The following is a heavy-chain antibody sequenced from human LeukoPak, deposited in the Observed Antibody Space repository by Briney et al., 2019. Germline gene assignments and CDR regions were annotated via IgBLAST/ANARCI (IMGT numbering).Heavy chain of an antibody. D-gene: IGHD3-10*01. J-gene: IGHJ6*02. CDR1: GGSISSYY. CDR2: IYYSGGT. V-gene: IGHV4-59*08. Sequence: SETLSLTCTVSGGSISSYYWSWIRQPPGKGLEWIGYIYYSGGTNYNPSLKSRVTISVDTSKNQFSLKLSSVTAADTAVYYCAGPPPRSYYGSGSMADYYYGMDVWGQGTTVTVSS. CDR3: AGPPPRSYYGSGSMADYYYGMDV.